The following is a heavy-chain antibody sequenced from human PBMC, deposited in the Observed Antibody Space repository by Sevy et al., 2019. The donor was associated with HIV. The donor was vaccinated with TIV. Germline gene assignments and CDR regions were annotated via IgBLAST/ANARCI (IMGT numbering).Heavy chain of an antibody. D-gene: IGHD3-22*01. J-gene: IGHJ4*02. CDR1: GFTFSSYA. CDR3: AKNYDSSGYYSSY. Sequence: GGSLRLSCAASGFTFSSYAMSWVRQAPGKGLEWVSAISGSGGSTYYADSVKGRFTISKDNSKNTLYLQMNSLRAEDTAVYYCAKNYDSSGYYSSYWGQGTLVTVSS. CDR2: ISGSGGST. V-gene: IGHV3-23*01.